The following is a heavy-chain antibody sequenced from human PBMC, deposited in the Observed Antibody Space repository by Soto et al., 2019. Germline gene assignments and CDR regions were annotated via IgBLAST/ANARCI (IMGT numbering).Heavy chain of an antibody. D-gene: IGHD2-15*01. Sequence: PGGSLRLSCAASGFTFSSYWMHWVRQPPGKGLVWVSRINSDGSSTTYADSVKGRFTISRDNAKNTLYLQMNSLRAEDTAVYYCARRTHCSGGSCYYFDYWGQGTLVTVSS. CDR2: INSDGSST. J-gene: IGHJ4*02. CDR1: GFTFSSYW. V-gene: IGHV3-74*01. CDR3: ARRTHCSGGSCYYFDY.